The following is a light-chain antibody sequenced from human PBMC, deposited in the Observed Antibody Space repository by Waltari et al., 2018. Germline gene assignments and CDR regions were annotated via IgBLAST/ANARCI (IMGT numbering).Light chain of an antibody. Sequence: QSALTQPASVSGSPGPSITISCTGTSSDVGGYNYFSWYQQHPGKAPKLMIYDVSNRPSGVSNRFSGSKSGNTASLTISGLQAEDEADYYCSSYTSSSTLVVFGGGTKLTVL. CDR2: DVS. V-gene: IGLV2-14*01. CDR3: SSYTSSSTLVV. CDR1: SSDVGGYNY. J-gene: IGLJ2*01.